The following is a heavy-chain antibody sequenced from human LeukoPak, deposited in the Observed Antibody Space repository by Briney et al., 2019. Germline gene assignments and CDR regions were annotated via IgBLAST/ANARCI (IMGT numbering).Heavy chain of an antibody. CDR1: GFTFSSYG. J-gene: IGHJ6*02. Sequence: GRSLRLSCAASGFTFSSYGMHWVRQAPGKGLEWVAVISYDGSNKYYADSVKGRFTISRDNSKNTLYLQMNSLRAEDTAVYYCARDVWDVWGQGTTVTVSS. CDR2: ISYDGSNK. V-gene: IGHV3-30*19. CDR3: ARDVWDV.